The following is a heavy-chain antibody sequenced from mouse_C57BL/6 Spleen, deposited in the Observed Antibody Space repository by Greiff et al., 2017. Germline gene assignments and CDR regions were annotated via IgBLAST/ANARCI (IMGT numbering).Heavy chain of an antibody. CDR3: ARRGDSSDAMDY. D-gene: IGHD3-2*01. V-gene: IGHV1-81*01. CDR2: IYPRSGNT. J-gene: IGHJ4*01. CDR1: GYTFTSYG. Sequence: VQLQQSGAELARPGASVKLSCKASGYTFTSYGISWVKQRTGQGLVWIGEIYPRSGNTYYNEKFKGKATLTADKSSSTAYMELRSLTSEDSAVYFCARRGDSSDAMDYWGQGTSVTVSS.